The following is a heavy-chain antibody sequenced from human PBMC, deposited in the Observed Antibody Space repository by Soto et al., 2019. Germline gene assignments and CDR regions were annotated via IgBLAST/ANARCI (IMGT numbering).Heavy chain of an antibody. Sequence: EVQLVESGGGLVQPGGSLRLSCTASGFTFSSYWMHWVRQAPGKGLVWVSRINSDGSNTNYADSVKGRFPISRDNAXNTLYLQMNSLRAEDTAVYYCARALGVVGAPWSDYWGQGTLVTVSS. D-gene: IGHD1-26*01. CDR2: INSDGSNT. V-gene: IGHV3-74*01. CDR3: ARALGVVGAPWSDY. J-gene: IGHJ4*02. CDR1: GFTFSSYW.